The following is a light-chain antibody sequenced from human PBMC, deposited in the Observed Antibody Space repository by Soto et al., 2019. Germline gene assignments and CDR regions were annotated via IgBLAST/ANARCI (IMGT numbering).Light chain of an antibody. CDR3: SSYTTSNTRQIV. CDR2: EVS. J-gene: IGLJ1*01. Sequence: QSVLTQPPSASGSPGQSVTISCTGTSSDVGAYNYVSWYQQLPGKAPKLIIYEVSKRPSGVSNRFSGSKSDNTASLTISGLQPEDEADYYCSSYTTSNTRQIVFGTGTKVTVL. CDR1: SSDVGAYNY. V-gene: IGLV2-14*01.